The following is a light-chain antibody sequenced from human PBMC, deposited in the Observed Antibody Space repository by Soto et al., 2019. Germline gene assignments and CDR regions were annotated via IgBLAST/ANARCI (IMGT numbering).Light chain of an antibody. CDR3: QQYNNWWT. CDR1: QSVSSY. J-gene: IGKJ1*01. V-gene: IGKV3-15*01. CDR2: DAS. Sequence: EIVLTQSPATLSLSPGERATLSCRASQSVSSYLAWYQQKPGQAPRLLIYDASTRATGIPARFSGSGSETEFTLTISSLQSEDFAVYYCQQYNNWWTFGQGTKVE.